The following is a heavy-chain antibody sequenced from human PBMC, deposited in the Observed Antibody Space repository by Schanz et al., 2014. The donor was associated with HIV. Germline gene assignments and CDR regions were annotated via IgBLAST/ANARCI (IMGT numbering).Heavy chain of an antibody. CDR2: ISWNSGSI. CDR1: GFTFDDYA. CDR3: AKDVTTVRTSGMDV. V-gene: IGHV3-9*01. D-gene: IGHD4-4*01. J-gene: IGHJ6*02. Sequence: EVQLVESGGGLVQPGRSLRLSCAASGFTFDDYAMHWVRQAPGKGLEWVSGISWNSGSIGYADSVKGRFTISRDNAKDSLILQMNSLRAEDTAVYYCAKDVTTVRTSGMDVWGRGTTVTVS.